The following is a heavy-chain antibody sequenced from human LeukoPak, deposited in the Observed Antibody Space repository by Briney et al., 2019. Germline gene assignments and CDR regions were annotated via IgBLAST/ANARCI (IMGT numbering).Heavy chain of an antibody. CDR1: GGSISSSSYY. D-gene: IGHD2-15*01. Sequence: SETLSLTCTVSGGSISSSSYYWRWIRQPPGKGLEWIGSIYYSGSTYYNPSLKSRVTISVDTSKTQFSLKLSSVTAADRAVYCCARGGGAFDIWGQGTMVTVSS. V-gene: IGHV4-39*01. J-gene: IGHJ3*02. CDR3: ARGGGAFDI. CDR2: IYYSGST.